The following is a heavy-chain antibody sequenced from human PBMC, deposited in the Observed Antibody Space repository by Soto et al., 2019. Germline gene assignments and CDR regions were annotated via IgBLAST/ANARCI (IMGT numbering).Heavy chain of an antibody. CDR1: GFTFSNYA. J-gene: IGHJ3*01. D-gene: IGHD3-3*01. V-gene: IGHV3-21*01. CDR2: ISSGSSFI. Sequence: EMQLVEVGGALVKPGGSLRLSCAASGFTFSNYAMNWVRQAPGKGLEWVSSISSGSSFISYADSVKGRFTISRDNANKSLHLEMNSLRVEDTALYYCAREGVPNYDYWSGDASDLWGHGTMVTVSS. CDR3: AREGVPNYDYWSGDASDL.